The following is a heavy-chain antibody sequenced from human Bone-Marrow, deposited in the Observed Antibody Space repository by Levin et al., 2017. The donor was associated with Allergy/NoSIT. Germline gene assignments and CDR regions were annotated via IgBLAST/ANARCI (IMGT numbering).Heavy chain of an antibody. Sequence: GESLKISCVASGFTLSSRGMNWVRQAPGKGLEWVSGITGSGDTTYCADSVKGRFTISRDNSKNTLYLQMNSLRVEDTALYYCAKDTWWVTAWGQGTLVTVSS. CDR3: AKDTWWVTA. J-gene: IGHJ5*02. V-gene: IGHV3-23*01. CDR1: GFTLSSRG. D-gene: IGHD2-15*01. CDR2: ITGSGDTT.